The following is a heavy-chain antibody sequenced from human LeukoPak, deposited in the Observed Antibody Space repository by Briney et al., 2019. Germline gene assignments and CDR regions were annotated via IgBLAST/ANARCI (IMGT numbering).Heavy chain of an antibody. CDR2: IYDSGTA. Sequence: PSETLSLTCSLSGGSISSSIYYWGWIRQPPGKGLEWIGNIYDSGTAYYNPSLKSRVTISVDTSKNQISLKLSSVTAADTAVYYCARVSRRNSSSGFPYYYYYMDVWGKGTTVTVSS. V-gene: IGHV4-39*02. D-gene: IGHD6-6*01. CDR3: ARVSRRNSSSGFPYYYYYMDV. J-gene: IGHJ6*03. CDR1: GGSISSSIYY.